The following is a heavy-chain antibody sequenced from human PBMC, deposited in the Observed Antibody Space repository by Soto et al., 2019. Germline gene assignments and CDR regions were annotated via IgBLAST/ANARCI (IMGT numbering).Heavy chain of an antibody. V-gene: IGHV1-3*01. Sequence: ASVKVSCKASGYTFTSYAMHWVRQAPGQRLEWMGWINAGNGNTKYSQKFQGRVTITRDTSASTAYMELSSLRSEDTAVYYCARDKSVRSRHPIAPAATWGGMDVWGQGTTVTVSS. D-gene: IGHD6-13*01. CDR1: GYTFTSYA. J-gene: IGHJ6*02. CDR2: INAGNGNT. CDR3: ARDKSVRSRHPIAPAATWGGMDV.